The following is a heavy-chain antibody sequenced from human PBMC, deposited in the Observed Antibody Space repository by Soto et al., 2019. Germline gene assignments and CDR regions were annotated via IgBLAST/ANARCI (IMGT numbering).Heavy chain of an antibody. CDR2: ISGSGGST. CDR3: AKDVGYDILTPPDY. D-gene: IGHD3-9*01. V-gene: IGHV3-23*01. J-gene: IGHJ4*02. CDR1: GFTFSNYA. Sequence: PGGSLRLSCGASGFTFSNYAMSGVRQAPGKGLEWVSGISGSGGSTYYADSVKGRFTISRDNSKNTLYLQMNSLRAEDTAVYYCAKDVGYDILTPPDYWGQGALVTVSS.